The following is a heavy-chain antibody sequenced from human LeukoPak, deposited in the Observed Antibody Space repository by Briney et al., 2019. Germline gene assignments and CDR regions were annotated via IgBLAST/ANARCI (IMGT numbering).Heavy chain of an antibody. CDR3: AKGSSGWYSPLNY. V-gene: IGHV3-9*03. D-gene: IGHD6-19*01. CDR2: ISWNSDRI. J-gene: IGHJ4*02. CDR1: GFTFSSYW. Sequence: GGSLRLSCAASGFTFSSYWMHWVRQAPGKGLEWVSGISWNSDRIVYADSVKGRFTISRDNAKNSLYLQMNSLRDDDMALYYCAKGSSGWYSPLNYWGQGTLVTVSS.